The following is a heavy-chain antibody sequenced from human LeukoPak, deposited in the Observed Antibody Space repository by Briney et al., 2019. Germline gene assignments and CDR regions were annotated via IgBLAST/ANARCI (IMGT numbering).Heavy chain of an antibody. CDR3: ARPKASGSSTATDAFDI. V-gene: IGHV3-11*04. CDR2: ISSSGSTI. J-gene: IGHJ3*02. D-gene: IGHD1-26*01. Sequence: NPGGSLRLSCAASGFTFSDYHMSWIRQAPGKGLEWVSYISSSGSTIYYADSVKGRFTISRDNAKNSLYLQMNSLRAEDTAVYYCARPKASGSSTATDAFDIWGQGTMVTVSS. CDR1: GFTFSDYH.